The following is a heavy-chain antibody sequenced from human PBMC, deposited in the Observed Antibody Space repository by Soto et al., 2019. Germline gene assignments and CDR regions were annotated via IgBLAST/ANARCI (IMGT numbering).Heavy chain of an antibody. V-gene: IGHV3-7*03. J-gene: IGHJ4*02. CDR2: IKPDARET. CDR3: ARGDSRVYVIHGFGY. Sequence: GGSLRLSCAASGFMFSSYWMSWVRQVPGKGLEWVANIKPDARETYYLQSLEGRFTISRDNARNSVYLQMNSLRPEDTAVYYCARGDSRVYVIHGFGYWGQGALVTVSS. D-gene: IGHD5-12*01. CDR1: GFMFSSYW.